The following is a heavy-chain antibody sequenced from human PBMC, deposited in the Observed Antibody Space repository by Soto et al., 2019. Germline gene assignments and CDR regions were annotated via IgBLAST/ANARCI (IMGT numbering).Heavy chain of an antibody. J-gene: IGHJ4*02. CDR2: INHSGST. V-gene: IGHV4-34*01. Sequence: QVQLQQWGAGLLKPSETLSLTCAVYGGSFSGYYWSWIRQPPGKGLEWIGEINHSGSTNYNPSLKSRVTISVDTSKNQFSLKLSSVTAADTAVYYCARGRRAARHFEYWGQGTLVTVSS. CDR3: ARGRRAARHFEY. CDR1: GGSFSGYY. D-gene: IGHD6-6*01.